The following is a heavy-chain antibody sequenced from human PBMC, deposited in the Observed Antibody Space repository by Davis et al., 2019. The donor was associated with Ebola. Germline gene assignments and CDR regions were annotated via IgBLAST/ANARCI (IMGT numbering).Heavy chain of an antibody. CDR3: ARDDKVIAVAVDY. J-gene: IGHJ4*02. Sequence: ASVKVSCKASGYTFTSYAMHWVRQAPGQRLEWMGWINPNSGGTNYAQKLQGRVTMTTDTSTSTAYMELRSLRSDDTAVYYCARDDKVIAVAVDYWGQGTLVTVSS. D-gene: IGHD6-19*01. V-gene: IGHV1-18*01. CDR2: INPNSGGT. CDR1: GYTFTSYA.